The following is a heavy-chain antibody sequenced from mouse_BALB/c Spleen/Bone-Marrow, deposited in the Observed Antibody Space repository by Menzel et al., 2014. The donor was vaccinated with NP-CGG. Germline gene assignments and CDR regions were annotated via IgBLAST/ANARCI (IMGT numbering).Heavy chain of an antibody. V-gene: IGHV5-17*02. J-gene: IGHJ4*01. Sequence: EVMLVESGGGLVQPGGSRKLSCADSGFTFSSSGMHWVRQAPEKGLEWVAYISSDSNTIYYADTVKGRFTISRDNSKNTQFLQMTSLRSEVTAMYYCARLGEMIIYVMDYWGQGTSVTVSS. CDR1: GFTFSSSG. D-gene: IGHD3-3*01. CDR3: ARLGEMIIYVMDY. CDR2: ISSDSNTI.